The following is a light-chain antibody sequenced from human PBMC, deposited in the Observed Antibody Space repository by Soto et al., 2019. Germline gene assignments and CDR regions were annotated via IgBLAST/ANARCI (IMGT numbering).Light chain of an antibody. Sequence: QSVLTQPRSASGTPGQWVTISCSGSSSHIGRNYVYWYHQLPGGAPKLVIYSNTQRPSGVPDRISGSKSGTSASLAITGLRSEDEADYHCAAWEDSLSGLVFGRGTKLTVL. CDR1: SSHIGRNY. CDR3: AAWEDSLSGLV. CDR2: SNT. V-gene: IGLV1-47*02. J-gene: IGLJ2*01.